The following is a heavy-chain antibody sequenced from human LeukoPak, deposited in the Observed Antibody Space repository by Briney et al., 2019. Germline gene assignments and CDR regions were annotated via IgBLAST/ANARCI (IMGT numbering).Heavy chain of an antibody. J-gene: IGHJ4*02. CDR1: GFTFSDYY. V-gene: IGHV3-11*06. CDR2: ISRTGSHT. D-gene: IGHD6-13*01. Sequence: GGSLRLSCAASGFTFSDYYMSWIRQAPGKGLEWLSYISRTGSHTPYADSVKGRFTVSRDNAKNSLSLELNSLRVDDTAIYYCARVGSTAEAGTPDYWGQGTLVTVSS. CDR3: ARVGSTAEAGTPDY.